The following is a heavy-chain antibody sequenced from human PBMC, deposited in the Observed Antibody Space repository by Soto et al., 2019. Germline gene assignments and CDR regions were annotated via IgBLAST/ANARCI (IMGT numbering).Heavy chain of an antibody. CDR3: ARGDWNDYFYNGMDV. Sequence: QVQLQESGPGLVKLSETLSLTCTVSGGSINNCYGVWLRQPPGEGLEWIGHMYYSGDTDYNPSLKSRVAISVDTSKNRFSLRLTSVTAADTAVYYCARGDWNDYFYNGMDVWGQGTTVIVSS. V-gene: IGHV4-59*01. J-gene: IGHJ6*02. CDR2: MYYSGDT. CDR1: GGSINNCY. D-gene: IGHD1-1*01.